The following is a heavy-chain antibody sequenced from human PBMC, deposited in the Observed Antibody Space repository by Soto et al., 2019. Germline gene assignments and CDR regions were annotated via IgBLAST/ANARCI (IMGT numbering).Heavy chain of an antibody. D-gene: IGHD5-18*01. V-gene: IGHV1-69*13. CDR1: GGTFSSYA. Sequence: GASVKVSCKASGGTFSSYAISWVRQAPGQGLEWMGGIIPIFGTANYAQKFQGRVTITADESTSTAYMELSSLRSEDTAVYYCAREDTAMVTYFDYWGQGTLVTVSS. CDR2: IIPIFGTA. CDR3: AREDTAMVTYFDY. J-gene: IGHJ4*02.